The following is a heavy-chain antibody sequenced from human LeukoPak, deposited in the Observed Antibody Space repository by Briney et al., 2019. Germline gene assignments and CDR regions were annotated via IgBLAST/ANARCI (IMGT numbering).Heavy chain of an antibody. D-gene: IGHD5-12*01. CDR3: ARVGRTKVATMAY. CDR2: ISGSSENT. J-gene: IGHJ4*02. CDR1: GYTFTNYG. Sequence: GASVKVPCKASGYTFTNYGISWVRQAPGQGLEWMGWISGSSENTDSAQKFQGRVTMTTDTSTSTAYMELRNLRSDDTATYYCARVGRTKVATMAYWGQGTLVTVSS. V-gene: IGHV1-18*01.